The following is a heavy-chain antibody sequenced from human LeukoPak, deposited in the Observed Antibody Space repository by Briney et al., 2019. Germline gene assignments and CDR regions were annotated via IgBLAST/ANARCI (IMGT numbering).Heavy chain of an antibody. CDR3: ARQVTLWVVRAAFDI. CDR2: INPSGGST. J-gene: IGHJ3*02. Sequence: GASVKVSCKASGYTFTSYYMHWVRQAPGQGLEWMGIINPSGGSTSYAQKFQGRVTMTRDTSTSTVYMELSSLRSEDTAVYYCARQVTLWVVRAAFDIWGQGTMVTVSS. V-gene: IGHV1-46*01. CDR1: GYTFTSYY. D-gene: IGHD3-10*01.